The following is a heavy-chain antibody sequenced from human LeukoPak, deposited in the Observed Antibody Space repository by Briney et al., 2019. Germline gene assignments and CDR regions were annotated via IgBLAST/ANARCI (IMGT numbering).Heavy chain of an antibody. CDR3: ARVLRGYTGYDLGLIQH. Sequence: SETLSLTCTVSGGSISSYYWSWIRQPPGKGLEWIGYMDCSGITNYNPSLKSRVAISVDTSKNQFSLKLSSVTAADTAVYYCARVLRGYTGYDLGLIQHWGQGTLVTVSS. J-gene: IGHJ1*01. CDR2: MDCSGIT. V-gene: IGHV4-59*01. CDR1: GGSISSYY. D-gene: IGHD5-12*01.